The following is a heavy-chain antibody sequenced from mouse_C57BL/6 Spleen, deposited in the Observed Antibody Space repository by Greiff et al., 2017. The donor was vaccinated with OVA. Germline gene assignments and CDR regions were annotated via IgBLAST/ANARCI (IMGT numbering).Heavy chain of an antibody. Sequence: VQLQQSGAELVRPGTSVKVSCKASGYAFTSYLIEWVKQRPGQGLEWIGVIYPGSGGTNYNEKFKGKATLTADKSSSTAYMQLSSLTSEDSAVYFCARSAHGTEYFDYWGQGTTLTVSS. CDR1: GYAFTSYL. D-gene: IGHD3-2*02. CDR3: ARSAHGTEYFDY. J-gene: IGHJ2*01. CDR2: IYPGSGGT. V-gene: IGHV1-54*01.